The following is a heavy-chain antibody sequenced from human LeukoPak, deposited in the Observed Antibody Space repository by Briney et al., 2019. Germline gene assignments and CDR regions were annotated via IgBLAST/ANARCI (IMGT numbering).Heavy chain of an antibody. CDR2: IYYSGST. V-gene: IGHV4-59*01. D-gene: IGHD5-12*01. CDR1: GGSISSYY. Sequence: SETLSLTCTVSGGSISSYYWSWIRQPPGMGLEWIGYIYYSGSTNYNPSLKSRVTISVDTSKNQFSLKLSSVTAADTAVYYCARDMGGYDPNNWFDPWGQGTLVTVSS. J-gene: IGHJ5*02. CDR3: ARDMGGYDPNNWFDP.